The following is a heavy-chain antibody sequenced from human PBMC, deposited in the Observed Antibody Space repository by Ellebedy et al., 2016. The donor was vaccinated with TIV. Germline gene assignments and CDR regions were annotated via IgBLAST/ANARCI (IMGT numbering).Heavy chain of an antibody. CDR2: INNSSGTR. V-gene: IGHV3-48*04. CDR3: ALPNDY. J-gene: IGHJ4*02. Sequence: GGSLRLSCAASGFTFSTYSMNWVRQAPGKGLEWISYINNSSGTRLYADSVKGRFTISRDNAKNSLYLQMNSLRVEDTAVYYCALPNDYWGQGTLVTVSS. CDR1: GFTFSTYS.